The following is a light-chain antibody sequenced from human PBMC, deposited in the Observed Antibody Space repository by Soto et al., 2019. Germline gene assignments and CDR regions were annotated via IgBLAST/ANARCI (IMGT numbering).Light chain of an antibody. Sequence: QSVLIQPRSVSGSPGQSVTISCTGTNSAVGNYNYVSWYQQHPGKAPRLMIYDVSKRPSGVPDRFSGSKSGYTASLTISGLQAEDEADYYCCSYAGNWVFGGGTKVTVL. CDR3: CSYAGNWV. CDR1: NSAVGNYNY. V-gene: IGLV2-11*01. J-gene: IGLJ3*02. CDR2: DVS.